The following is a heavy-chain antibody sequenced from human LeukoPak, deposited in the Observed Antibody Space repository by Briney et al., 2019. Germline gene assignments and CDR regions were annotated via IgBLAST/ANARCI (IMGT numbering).Heavy chain of an antibody. CDR2: ISSSGGST. J-gene: IGHJ3*02. CDR3: ASPLDLVVGAFDI. D-gene: IGHD1-26*01. CDR1: GFTFSSYA. V-gene: IGHV3-23*01. Sequence: GGSLRLSCAASGFTFSSYAMSWVRQAPGKGLEWVSGISSSGGSTVYADSVKGRFTISRDNFRNTVFLQMNSLRAEDTAVYYCASPLDLVVGAFDIWGQGTMVTVSS.